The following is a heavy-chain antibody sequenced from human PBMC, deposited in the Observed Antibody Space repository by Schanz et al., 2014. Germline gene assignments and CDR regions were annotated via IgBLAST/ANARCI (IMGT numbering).Heavy chain of an antibody. J-gene: IGHJ4*02. CDR2: ISTSNGNT. CDR1: GYTFTAYG. Sequence: QVQLVQSGAEVKKPGASVKVSCQTSGYTFTAYGINWVRQAPGQGLEWMGWISTSNGNTNYIQKLQGRVTMTTDTSTSTAYMELRSLRSDDTAVYYCARDSGSSSWYPSDYWGQGTLVTVSS. D-gene: IGHD6-13*01. CDR3: ARDSGSSSWYPSDY. V-gene: IGHV1-18*01.